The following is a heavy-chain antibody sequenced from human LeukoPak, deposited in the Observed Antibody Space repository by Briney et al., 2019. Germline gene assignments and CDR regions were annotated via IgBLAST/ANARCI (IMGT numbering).Heavy chain of an antibody. J-gene: IGHJ4*02. D-gene: IGHD3-10*01. CDR3: ARGTSMVRGVIMSY. CDR1: GGSFSGYY. Sequence: SETLSLTCAVYGGSFSGYYWSWIRQPPGKGLEWIGEINHSGSTNYNPSLKSRVTISVDTSKNQFSLKLSSVTDADTAVYYCARGTSMVRGVIMSYWGQGTLVTVSS. V-gene: IGHV4-34*01. CDR2: INHSGST.